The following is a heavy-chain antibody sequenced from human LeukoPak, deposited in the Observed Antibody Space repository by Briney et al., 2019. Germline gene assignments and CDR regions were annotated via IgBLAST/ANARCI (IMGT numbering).Heavy chain of an antibody. Sequence: SETLSLTCSLSVDSINLYYWSCLRQPAGKGGEWLGRIYSTGNTDYNPSLKSRVTLSVETSKNQFSWNQRPVTDAHTAVYYFASDERGWSGFDYWGQGTLVTVSS. CDR3: ASDERGWSGFDY. V-gene: IGHV4-4*07. J-gene: IGHJ4*02. CDR1: VDSINLYY. CDR2: IYSTGNT. D-gene: IGHD3-3*01.